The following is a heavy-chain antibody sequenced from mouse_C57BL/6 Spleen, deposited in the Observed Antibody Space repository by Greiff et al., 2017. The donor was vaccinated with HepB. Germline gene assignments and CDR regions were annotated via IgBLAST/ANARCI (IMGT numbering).Heavy chain of an antibody. CDR1: GFTFSSYA. J-gene: IGHJ2*01. D-gene: IGHD1-1*01. Sequence: EVQLVESGGGLVKPGGSLKLSCAASGFTFSSYAMSWVRQTPEKRLEWVATISDGGSYTYYPDNVKGRFTISRDNAKNNLYLQMSHLKSEDTAMYYCAREGDYGSSYLDYWGQGTTLTVSS. CDR3: AREGDYGSSYLDY. V-gene: IGHV5-4*01. CDR2: ISDGGSYT.